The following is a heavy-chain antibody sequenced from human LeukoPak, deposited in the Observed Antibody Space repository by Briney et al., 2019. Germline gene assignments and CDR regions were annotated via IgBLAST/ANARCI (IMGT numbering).Heavy chain of an antibody. D-gene: IGHD3-22*01. CDR3: ARLPYYYDISGYAFDI. J-gene: IGHJ3*02. CDR1: GGSISSSSYY. Sequence: SETLSLTCTVSGGSISSSSYYWGWIREPPGKGLEWIGNIFYSVSTYYNPSLKSRVTISVDTSKNQFSLKLSAVTAADTAVYYCARLPYYYDISGYAFDIWGQGTMVTVSP. CDR2: IFYSVST. V-gene: IGHV4-39*01.